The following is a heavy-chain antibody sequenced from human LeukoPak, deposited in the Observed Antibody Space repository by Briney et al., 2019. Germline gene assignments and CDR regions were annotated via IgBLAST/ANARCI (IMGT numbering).Heavy chain of an antibody. CDR2: INPNSGGT. CDR3: ARDAVTWGSGSYYGSFDY. Sequence: ASVKVSCKASGYTFSGYYMHWVRQAPGQGLEWMGWINPNSGGTNYAQKFQGRVTMTRDTSISAAYMELSRLRSDDTAVYYCARDAVTWGSGSYYGSFDYWGQGTLVTVSS. D-gene: IGHD3-10*01. J-gene: IGHJ4*02. V-gene: IGHV1-2*02. CDR1: GYTFSGYY.